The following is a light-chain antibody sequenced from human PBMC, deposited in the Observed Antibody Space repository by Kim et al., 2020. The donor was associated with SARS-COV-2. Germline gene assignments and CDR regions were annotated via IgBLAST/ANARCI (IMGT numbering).Light chain of an antibody. CDR1: QSVTTY. V-gene: IGKV3-11*01. J-gene: IGKJ5*01. CDR2: DAS. Sequence: SPGERATLSYRASQSVTTYLAWYQQRPGQAPRLLIYDASNRATGIPARFSGSGSGTDFTLTISSLEPKDFAVYYCQQRYNWPPFTFGQGTRLEIK. CDR3: QQRYNWPPFT.